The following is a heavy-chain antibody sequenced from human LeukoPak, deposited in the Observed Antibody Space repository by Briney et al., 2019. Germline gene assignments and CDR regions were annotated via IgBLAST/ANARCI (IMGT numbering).Heavy chain of an antibody. V-gene: IGHV4-34*01. Sequence: SETLSLTCAVYGGSFSGYYWSWIRQPPGKGLEWIGEINHSGSTNYNPSLKSRVTISVDTSKNQFSLKLSSVTAADTAVYYCASVESGGAHYWGQGTLVTVSS. CDR2: INHSGST. D-gene: IGHD2-8*02. CDR1: GGSFSGYY. CDR3: ASVESGGAHY. J-gene: IGHJ4*02.